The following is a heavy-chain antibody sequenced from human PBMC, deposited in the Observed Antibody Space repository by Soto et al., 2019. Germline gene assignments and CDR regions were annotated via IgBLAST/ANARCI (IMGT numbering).Heavy chain of an antibody. J-gene: IGHJ4*02. Sequence: QVQLQESGPGLVKPSETLSLKCNVSGGSMINKYWSWIRQPPGKALEWVGYAYYSGETNYHPSLRGRATISVDTSKNQFFLELSSVTAADTAVYYCAREDGDYPDYWGQGILVTVSS. CDR2: AYYSGET. V-gene: IGHV4-59*01. D-gene: IGHD4-17*01. CDR1: GGSMINKY. CDR3: AREDGDYPDY.